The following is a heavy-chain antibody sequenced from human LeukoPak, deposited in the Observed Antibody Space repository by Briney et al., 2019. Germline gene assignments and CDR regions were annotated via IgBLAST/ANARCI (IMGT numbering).Heavy chain of an antibody. J-gene: IGHJ6*02. V-gene: IGHV4-31*03. CDR1: GGSISSGGYY. D-gene: IGHD3-10*01. CDR3: ARVEVRGVMRYYYYGMDV. Sequence: SETLSFTCTVSGGSISSGGYYWSWIRQHPGKGLEWIGYIYYSGSTYYNPSLKSRVTISVDTSKNQFSLKLSSVTAADTAVYYCARVEVRGVMRYYYYGMDVWGQGTTVTVSS. CDR2: IYYSGST.